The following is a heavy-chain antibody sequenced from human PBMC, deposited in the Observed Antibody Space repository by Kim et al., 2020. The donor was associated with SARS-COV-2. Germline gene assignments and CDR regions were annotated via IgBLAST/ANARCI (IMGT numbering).Heavy chain of an antibody. J-gene: IGHJ4*02. Sequence: FTISRDNSKNTLYLQMNSLRAEDTAVYYCAKDLGSPSSFQLLLYPQPFGYWGQGTLVTVSS. CDR3: AKDLGSPSSFQLLLYPQPFGY. V-gene: IGHV3-23*01. D-gene: IGHD2-2*02.